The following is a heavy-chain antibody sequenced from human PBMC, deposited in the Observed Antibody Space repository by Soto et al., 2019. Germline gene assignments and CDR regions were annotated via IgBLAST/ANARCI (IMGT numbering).Heavy chain of an antibody. D-gene: IGHD2-21*01. CDR1: GFTFSSYG. V-gene: IGHV3-30*18. Sequence: GGSLRLSCAASGFTFSSYGMHWVRQAPGKGLEWVAVISYDGSNKYYADSVKGRFTISRDNSKNTLYLKMNSLRAEDTAVYYCAKDLSSDWTASGIDYWGQGTLVTVSS. CDR3: AKDLSSDWTASGIDY. CDR2: ISYDGSNK. J-gene: IGHJ4*02.